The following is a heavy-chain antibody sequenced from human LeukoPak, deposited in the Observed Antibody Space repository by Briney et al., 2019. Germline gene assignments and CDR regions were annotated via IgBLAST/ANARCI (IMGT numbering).Heavy chain of an antibody. V-gene: IGHV1-69*05. D-gene: IGHD3-3*01. J-gene: IGHJ4*02. CDR1: GGTFSSYA. CDR3: ATVEWDTPHAYFDY. CDR2: IIPIFGTA. Sequence: GASVKVSCKASGGTFSSYASSGVRQAPGQGLEWMGGIIPIFGTANYAQKFQGRVTITTDESTSTAYMELSSLRSEDTAVYYCATVEWDTPHAYFDYWGQGTLVTVSS.